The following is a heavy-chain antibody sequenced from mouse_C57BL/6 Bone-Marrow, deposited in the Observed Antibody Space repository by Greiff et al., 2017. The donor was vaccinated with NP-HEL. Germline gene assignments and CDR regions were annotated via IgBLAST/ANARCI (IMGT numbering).Heavy chain of an antibody. J-gene: IGHJ1*03. Sequence: GGGLVQPKGSLKLSCAASGFTFNTYAMHWVRQAPGKGLEWVARIRSKSSNYATYYADSVKDRFTISRDDSQSMLYLQMNNLKTEDTARYYCVGDRGWLLRWYWDVWGTGTTVTVSS. CDR1: GFTFNTYA. D-gene: IGHD2-3*01. V-gene: IGHV10-3*01. CDR2: IRSKSSNYAT. CDR3: VGDRGWLLRWYWDV.